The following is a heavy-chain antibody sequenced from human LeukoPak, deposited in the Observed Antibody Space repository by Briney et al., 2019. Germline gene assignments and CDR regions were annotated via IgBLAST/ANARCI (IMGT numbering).Heavy chain of an antibody. D-gene: IGHD1-26*01. Sequence: PGGSLRLSCAASGFTFSSYAMSWVRQAPGKGLEWVSAISGSGGSTYYADSVKGRFTISRDNSKNTLYLQMNSLRAEDTAVYYCAKNEGWEIHQYHMDVWAQGPRSSSP. V-gene: IGHV3-23*01. CDR3: AKNEGWEIHQYHMDV. CDR2: ISGSGGST. CDR1: GFTFSSYA. J-gene: IGHJ6*03.